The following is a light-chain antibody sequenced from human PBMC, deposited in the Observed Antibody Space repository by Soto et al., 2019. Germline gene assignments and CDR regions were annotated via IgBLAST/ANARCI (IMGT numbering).Light chain of an antibody. CDR1: SSDIGGYNY. J-gene: IGLJ1*01. Sequence: QSALTQPASVSGSPGQSITISCTGTSSDIGGYNYVSWYQQHPGKAPKLMVYDVSSRPSGVSNRFSGSKSGNTASLTISGLQAEDEGDYYCSSYTSSSALYVFGTGTKLTVL. V-gene: IGLV2-14*03. CDR2: DVS. CDR3: SSYTSSSALYV.